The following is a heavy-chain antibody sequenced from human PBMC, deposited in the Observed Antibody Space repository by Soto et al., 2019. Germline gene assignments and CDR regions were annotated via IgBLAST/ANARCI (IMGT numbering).Heavy chain of an antibody. CDR3: ASAMTTVTSCDF. CDR1: GGTFSTSA. CDR2: IVPIFGTP. J-gene: IGHJ4*02. V-gene: IGHV1-69*06. Sequence: ASVKVSCKASGGTFSTSAISWVRQAPGQGLEWVGGIVPIFGTPHYAQKFQGRVTITADKSTTTAYMELSSLTSADTAAYYCASAMTTVTSCDFWGQGTLVTVSS. D-gene: IGHD4-17*01.